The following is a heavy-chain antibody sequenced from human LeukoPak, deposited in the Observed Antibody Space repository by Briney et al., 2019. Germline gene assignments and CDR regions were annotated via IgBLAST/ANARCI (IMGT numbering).Heavy chain of an antibody. J-gene: IGHJ4*01. D-gene: IGHD3-22*01. Sequence: ASVKVSCKDSGYTFTNYGISWVRQAPGQGLEWMGWTSPSNANTHYAQRLQGRVTTTTDTSTSTAYMMLWSLRSDATAVYYFARPYYYDSCGYYPPDDCGQGTLVT. CDR1: GYTFTNYG. V-gene: IGHV1-18*01. CDR3: ARPYYYDSCGYYPPDD. CDR2: TSPSNANT.